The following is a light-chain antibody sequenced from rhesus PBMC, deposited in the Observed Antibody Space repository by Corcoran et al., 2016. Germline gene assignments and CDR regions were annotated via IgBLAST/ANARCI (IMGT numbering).Light chain of an antibody. V-gene: IGKV1-33*02. CDR3: QQYNSYPYS. CDR1: QGITKF. Sequence: DIQMTQSPSSLSASVGDTVTITCQASQGITKFLAWYQQKPGKAPKLLIYDASTLQSGVPSRISGGGSGTEFTLTISSLQPEDFATYYCQQYNSYPYSFGQGTKVEIE. J-gene: IGKJ2*01. CDR2: DAS.